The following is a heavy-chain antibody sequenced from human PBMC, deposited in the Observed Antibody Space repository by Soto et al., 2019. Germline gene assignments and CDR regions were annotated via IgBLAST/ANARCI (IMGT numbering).Heavy chain of an antibody. CDR3: ARDTSDSSGYYFDAFDI. CDR2: INPSGGST. J-gene: IGHJ3*02. D-gene: IGHD3-22*01. V-gene: IGHV1-46*01. CDR1: GYTFTSYY. Sequence: ASVKVSCKASGYTFTSYYMHWVRQAPGQGLEWMGIINPSGGSTSYAQKFQGRVTMTRDTSTSTVYMELSSLRSEDTAVYYCARDTSDSSGYYFDAFDIWGQGTMVTVS.